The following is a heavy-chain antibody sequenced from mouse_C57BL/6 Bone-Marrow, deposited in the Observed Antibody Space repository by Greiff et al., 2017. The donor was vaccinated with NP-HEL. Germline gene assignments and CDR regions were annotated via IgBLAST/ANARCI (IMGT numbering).Heavy chain of an antibody. D-gene: IGHD2-5*01. V-gene: IGHV1-55*01. Sequence: QVQLQQPGAELVKPGASVKMSCKASGSTFTSYWITWVKQRPGQGLEWIGDIYPGSGSTNYNEKFKSKATLTVDTSSSTAYMQLSSLTSEDSAVYYCARSYSNWPMAYWGQGTLVTVSA. CDR3: ARSYSNWPMAY. CDR1: GSTFTSYW. CDR2: IYPGSGST. J-gene: IGHJ3*01.